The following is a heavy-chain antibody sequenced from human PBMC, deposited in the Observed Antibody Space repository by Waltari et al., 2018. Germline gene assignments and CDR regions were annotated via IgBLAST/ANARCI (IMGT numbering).Heavy chain of an antibody. D-gene: IGHD2-2*01. CDR1: GFPFRSYA. V-gene: IGHV3-23*01. Sequence: EVQLLESGGGLVQPGGSLRLSCAASGFPFRSYAMSWVRQAPGKGLGWVSAISGSGGSTYYADSVKGRFTITRDNSKNTLYLQMNSLGAEDTAVYYCAKEARGYCSSTSCAMDYWGQGTLVTVSS. CDR3: AKEARGYCSSTSCAMDY. CDR2: ISGSGGST. J-gene: IGHJ4*02.